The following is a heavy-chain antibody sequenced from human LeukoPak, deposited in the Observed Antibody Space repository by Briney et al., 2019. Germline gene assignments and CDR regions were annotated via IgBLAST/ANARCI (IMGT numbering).Heavy chain of an antibody. CDR1: GYTFTSYY. Sequence: ASVKVSCKASGYTFTSYYMHWVRQAPGQGLEWMGIINPSGGSTSYAQKFQGRVTITRDTSASTAYMELSSLRSEDMAVYYCARDALLDDYSNYGHYYYMDVWGKGTTVTVSS. J-gene: IGHJ6*03. D-gene: IGHD4-11*01. CDR2: INPSGGST. V-gene: IGHV1-46*01. CDR3: ARDALLDDYSNYGHYYYMDV.